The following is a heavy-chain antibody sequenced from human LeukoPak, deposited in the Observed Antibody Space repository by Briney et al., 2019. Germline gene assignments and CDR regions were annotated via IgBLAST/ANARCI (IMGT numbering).Heavy chain of an antibody. CDR1: GGSFSGYY. CDR3: ARGGRQQLAIDY. D-gene: IGHD6-13*01. V-gene: IGHV4-34*01. Sequence: SETLSLTCAVYGGSFSGYYWSWIRQPPGKGLEWIGEINHSGSTNYNQSLKSRVTISVDTSKNQFSLKLSSVTAADTAVYYCARGGRQQLAIDYWGQGTLVTVSS. J-gene: IGHJ4*02. CDR2: INHSGST.